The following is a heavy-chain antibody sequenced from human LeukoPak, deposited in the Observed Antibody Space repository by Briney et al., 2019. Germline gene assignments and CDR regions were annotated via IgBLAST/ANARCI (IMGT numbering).Heavy chain of an antibody. CDR1: GFIFSSYW. CDR2: IKQDGSEK. D-gene: IGHD2-8*02. CDR3: ARAEYWYLQQTGRFDY. V-gene: IGHV3-7*01. Sequence: PGGSLRLSCAASGFIFSSYWMSWVRHAPGKGLEWVANIKQDGSEKYYVDSVKGQFTISRDNAKSSLYLQMNSLRAEDTAVYYCARAEYWYLQQTGRFDYWGQGTLVTVSS. J-gene: IGHJ4*02.